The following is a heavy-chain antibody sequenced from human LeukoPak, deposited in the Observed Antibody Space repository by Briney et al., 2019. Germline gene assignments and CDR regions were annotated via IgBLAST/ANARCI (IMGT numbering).Heavy chain of an antibody. V-gene: IGHV1-69*13. CDR2: IIPIFGTA. CDR1: GGTFSSYA. D-gene: IGHD1-1*01. Sequence: ASVKVSCTASGGTFSSYAISWVRQAPGQGLEWMGGIIPIFGTANYAQKFQGRVTITADESTSTAYMELSSLRSEDTAVYYCATLTTGTAFDYWGQGTLVTVSS. CDR3: ATLTTGTAFDY. J-gene: IGHJ4*02.